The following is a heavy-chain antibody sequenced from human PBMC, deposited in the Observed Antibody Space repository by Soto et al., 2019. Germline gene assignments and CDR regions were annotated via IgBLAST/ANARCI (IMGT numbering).Heavy chain of an antibody. V-gene: IGHV3-23*01. CDR2: IIANGGT. CDR3: AKDYTVAADPSSVILFDY. CDR1: GFTFNHYA. Sequence: GSLRLSCAASGFTFNHYAMSWVRQAPGKGLEWVSIIIANGGTFYADSVKGRFTISRDNSKTTVYLQMSSLRVEDTAIYYCAKDYTVAADPSSVILFDYWGQGALVTVSS. J-gene: IGHJ4*02. D-gene: IGHD2-15*01.